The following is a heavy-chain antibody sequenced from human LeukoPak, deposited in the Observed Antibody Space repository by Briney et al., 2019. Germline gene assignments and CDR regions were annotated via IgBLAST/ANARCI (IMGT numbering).Heavy chain of an antibody. J-gene: IGHJ4*02. V-gene: IGHV3-21*01. CDR3: LSTGALFDY. CDR2: ISSSGSYI. D-gene: IGHD1-26*01. CDR1: GFTFSSYS. Sequence: PGGSLRLSCAASGFTFSSYSMNWVRQAPGKGLEWVSSISSSGSYIYYADSVKGRFTISRDNAKNSLYLQMNSLRAEDTAVYYCLSTGALFDYWGQGTLVTVSS.